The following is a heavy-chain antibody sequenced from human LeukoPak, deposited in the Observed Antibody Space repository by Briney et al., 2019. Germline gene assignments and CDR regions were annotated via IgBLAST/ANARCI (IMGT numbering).Heavy chain of an antibody. CDR3: ASSRLKSGDFDY. CDR1: GYTFTSYY. D-gene: IGHD1-26*01. V-gene: IGHV1-46*01. Sequence: EASVKVSCKASGYTFTSYYMHRVRQAPGQGLEWMGIINPSGGSTSYAQKFQGRVTMTRDTSTSTVYMELSSLRSEDTAVYYCASSRLKSGDFDYWGQGTLVTVSS. J-gene: IGHJ4*02. CDR2: INPSGGST.